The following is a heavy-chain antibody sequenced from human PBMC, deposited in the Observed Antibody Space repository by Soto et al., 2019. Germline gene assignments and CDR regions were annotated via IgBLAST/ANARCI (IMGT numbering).Heavy chain of an antibody. CDR1: GGYISPYY. Sequence: SETLSLTCTVSGGYISPYYWSLIRQTPGKGLEWIAYIYYSGSTNYNPSLKSRVTISVDTSKNQCSLKLSSVTAADTAVYYCARASYYSDSFGYFLDSWGQGTLVTVSS. D-gene: IGHD3-22*01. CDR3: ARASYYSDSFGYFLDS. CDR2: IYYSGST. V-gene: IGHV4-59*01. J-gene: IGHJ4*02.